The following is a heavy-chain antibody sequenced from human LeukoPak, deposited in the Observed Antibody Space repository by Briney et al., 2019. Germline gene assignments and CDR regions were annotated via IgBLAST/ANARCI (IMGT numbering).Heavy chain of an antibody. CDR3: ARHGSSAPFDY. CDR1: GVSVSSGGYY. Sequence: SQTLSLTCTVSGVSVSSGGYYWSWLRQHPGKGLEWIGYIYYIENTYYNPSLKSRVTISVDTSKNHFSLRLSSVTAADTAVYYCARHGSSAPFDYWGQGTLVTVSS. V-gene: IGHV4-31*03. J-gene: IGHJ4*02. CDR2: IYYIENT. D-gene: IGHD3-22*01.